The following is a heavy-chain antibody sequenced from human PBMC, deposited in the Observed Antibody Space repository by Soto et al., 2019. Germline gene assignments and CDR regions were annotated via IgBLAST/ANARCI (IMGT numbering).Heavy chain of an antibody. CDR3: ARDRRIAARPDDYYYGMDV. Sequence: GAPVKVSCKASGYTFTGYYMHWVRQAPGQGLEWMGWINPNSGGTNYAQKFQGWVTMTRDTSISTAYMELSRLRSDDTAVYYCARDRRIAARPDDYYYGMDVWGQRTTVTVSS. CDR2: INPNSGGT. J-gene: IGHJ6*02. V-gene: IGHV1-2*04. CDR1: GYTFTGYY. D-gene: IGHD6-6*01.